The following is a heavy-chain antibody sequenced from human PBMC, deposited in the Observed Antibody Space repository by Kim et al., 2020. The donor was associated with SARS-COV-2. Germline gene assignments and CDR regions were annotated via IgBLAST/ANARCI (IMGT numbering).Heavy chain of an antibody. Sequence: GGSLRLSCAASGFTVSSNYMRWVRQAPGKGLEWVSIISCGGSTYYADSVKGRFTISRDNSKNTLYLQMNSLRAEDTAVYYCARGDKGSGSYYNFDYWGQGTLVTVSS. D-gene: IGHD3-10*01. CDR3: ARGDKGSGSYYNFDY. V-gene: IGHV3-53*01. CDR2: ISCGGST. J-gene: IGHJ4*02. CDR1: GFTVSSNY.